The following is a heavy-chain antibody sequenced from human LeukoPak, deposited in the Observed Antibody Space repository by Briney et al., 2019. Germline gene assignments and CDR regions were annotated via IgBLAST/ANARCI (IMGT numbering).Heavy chain of an antibody. CDR2: IKQDGSEK. D-gene: IGHD2-15*01. J-gene: IGHJ4*02. CDR1: GFTFRSYW. V-gene: IGHV3-7*01. Sequence: GGSLRLSSAASGFTFRSYWMSWVRQAPGKGLEWVANIKQDGSEKYYVDSVKGRFTISRDNAKNSLYLQMNSLRAEDTAVYYCAREGIEVVPVDYWGQGTLVTVSS. CDR3: AREGIEVVPVDY.